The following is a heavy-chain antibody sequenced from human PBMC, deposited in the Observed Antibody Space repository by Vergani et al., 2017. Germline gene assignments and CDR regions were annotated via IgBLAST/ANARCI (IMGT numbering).Heavy chain of an antibody. D-gene: IGHD2-2*01. V-gene: IGHV1-2*02. CDR2: INPNSGGT. Sequence: QVQLLQSGSELKKPGASVRISCEASGYTFTGYYMHWVRQAPGQGLEWMGWINPNSGGTNYAQKFQGRVTMTRDTSISTAYMELSRLRSDDTAVYYCARAGYCSSTSCYPRRWGQGTLVTVSS. J-gene: IGHJ4*02. CDR3: ARAGYCSSTSCYPRR. CDR1: GYTFTGYY.